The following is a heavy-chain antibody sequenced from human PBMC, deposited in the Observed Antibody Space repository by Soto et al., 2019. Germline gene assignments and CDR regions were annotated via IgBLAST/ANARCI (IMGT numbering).Heavy chain of an antibody. D-gene: IGHD6-19*01. Sequence: ASVKVSCKASGGTFSSYAISWVRQAPGQGLEWMGGIIPIFGTANYAQKFQGRVTITADESTSTAYMELSSLRSEDTAVYYCAGSIAVAGVDAFDIWGQGTMVTVSS. V-gene: IGHV1-69*13. CDR2: IIPIFGTA. CDR1: GGTFSSYA. J-gene: IGHJ3*02. CDR3: AGSIAVAGVDAFDI.